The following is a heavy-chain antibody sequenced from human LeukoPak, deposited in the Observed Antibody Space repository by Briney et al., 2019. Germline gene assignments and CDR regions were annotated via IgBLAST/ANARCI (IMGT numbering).Heavy chain of an antibody. Sequence: GGSLRLSCAASGFTFSSYSMNWVRQAPGKGLEWVSYISSSSSTIYYADSVKGRFTISRDNAKNSLYLQMNSLRAEDTAVYYCASLELELRWGQGTLVTVSS. CDR1: GFTFSSYS. D-gene: IGHD1-7*01. CDR2: ISSSSSTI. J-gene: IGHJ4*02. V-gene: IGHV3-48*01. CDR3: ASLELELR.